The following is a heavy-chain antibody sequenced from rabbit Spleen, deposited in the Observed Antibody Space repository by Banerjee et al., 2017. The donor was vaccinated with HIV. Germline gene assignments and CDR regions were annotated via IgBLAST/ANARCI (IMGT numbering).Heavy chain of an antibody. D-gene: IGHD2-1*01. V-gene: IGHV1S40*01. J-gene: IGHJ4*01. Sequence: QSLEESGGGLAQPEGSLALTCKASGFSFSSSDYICWVRQAPGKGLEWISCIAGSSSGFTYSATWAKGPFTISKTSSTTLTLQLTRLTAADTATYFCVRDRANIGGDYGPYYFDLWGPGTLVTVS. CDR2: IAGSSSGFT. CDR1: GFSFSSSDY. CDR3: VRDRANIGGDYGPYYFDL.